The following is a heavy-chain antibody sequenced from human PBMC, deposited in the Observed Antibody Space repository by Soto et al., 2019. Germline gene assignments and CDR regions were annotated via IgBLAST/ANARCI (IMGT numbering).Heavy chain of an antibody. CDR1: GGSINSGGYC. CDR2: ISYGGST. Sequence: QVQLQESGPGLVKPSQTLSLTCTVSGGSINSGGYCWSWIRQHPGKGLDWIGCISYGGSTSYNPSLXSXXTISVDMSKNQFSLKLTSVTAADTAVYYCSRGILVWGQGALITVSS. D-gene: IGHD5-18*01. CDR3: SRGILV. J-gene: IGHJ4*02. V-gene: IGHV4-31*03.